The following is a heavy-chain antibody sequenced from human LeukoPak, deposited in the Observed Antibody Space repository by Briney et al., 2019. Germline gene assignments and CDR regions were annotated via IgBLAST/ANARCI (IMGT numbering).Heavy chain of an antibody. Sequence: GESLKISCKGSGYSFTSYWIGWVRQMPGKGLEWMGIIYPGDSDTRYSPSFQGRVTISADKSISTAYLQWSSLKASDTAMYYCARQEYCSGGSCYTWFDPWGQGTLATVSS. CDR1: GYSFTSYW. J-gene: IGHJ5*02. D-gene: IGHD2-15*01. V-gene: IGHV5-51*01. CDR3: ARQEYCSGGSCYTWFDP. CDR2: IYPGDSDT.